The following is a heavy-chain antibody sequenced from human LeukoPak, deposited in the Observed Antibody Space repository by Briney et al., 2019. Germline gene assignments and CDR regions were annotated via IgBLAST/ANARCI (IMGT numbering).Heavy chain of an antibody. CDR3: ARDRTKAAGTSYFDY. Sequence: GGSLRLSCAASGFTFNTYSMNWVRQAPGKGLEWVSYITSSSSSIYYADSVKGRFTISRDNAKNSLYLQMNSLRAEDTAVYYCARDRTKAAGTSYFDYWGQGTLVTVSS. V-gene: IGHV3-48*01. J-gene: IGHJ4*02. CDR2: ITSSSSSI. D-gene: IGHD6-13*01. CDR1: GFTFNTYS.